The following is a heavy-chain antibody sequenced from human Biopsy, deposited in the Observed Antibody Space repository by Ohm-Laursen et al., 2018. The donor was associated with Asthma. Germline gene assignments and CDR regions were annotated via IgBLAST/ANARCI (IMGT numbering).Heavy chain of an antibody. J-gene: IGHJ6*02. CDR2: LIPVLGTP. CDR3: ARGYSGSDRIVYYYSGLEV. V-gene: IGHV1-69*01. Sequence: SSVKVSCKAVGGTFNNYAISWVRQAPGQGLEWMGGLIPVLGTPDHAQMFEGRVTITADESTSTAYMELSSLSSEDTAVYYCARGYSGSDRIVYYYSGLEVWGQGTTVTVSS. CDR1: GGTFNNYA. D-gene: IGHD5-12*01.